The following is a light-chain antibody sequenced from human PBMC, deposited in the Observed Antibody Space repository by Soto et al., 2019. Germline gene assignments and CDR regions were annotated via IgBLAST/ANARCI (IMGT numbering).Light chain of an antibody. Sequence: SYELTQPPSVSVSPGQTASITCSGDKLGDKYACWYQQKPGQSPVLVIYQDSKRPSGIPERFSGSNSWNTATLTISGTQAMDEADYYCQAWESSTVVVGGGTKLTVL. CDR2: QDS. CDR3: QAWESSTVV. J-gene: IGLJ2*01. V-gene: IGLV3-1*01. CDR1: KLGDKY.